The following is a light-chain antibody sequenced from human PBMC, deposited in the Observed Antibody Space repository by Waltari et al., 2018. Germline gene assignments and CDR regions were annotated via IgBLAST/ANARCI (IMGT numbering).Light chain of an antibody. Sequence: EIVMTQSPATLSVSPGEGVTLSCRASQSVNTNLAWYSQKPGQPTRLLIYRQSTRATGIAAWFSGSGSGTDFTLTIRSLQSEDYAVSYCQSYNNWTPPLTFGQGTKVEIK. CDR2: RQS. CDR1: QSVNTN. V-gene: IGKV3-15*01. J-gene: IGKJ1*01. CDR3: QSYNNWTPPLT.